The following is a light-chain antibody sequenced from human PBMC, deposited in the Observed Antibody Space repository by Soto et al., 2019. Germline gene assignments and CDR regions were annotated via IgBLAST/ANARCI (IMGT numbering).Light chain of an antibody. J-gene: IGKJ1*01. V-gene: IGKV1-39*01. CDR2: GAS. Sequence: DIQMTQSPSSLSASVGDRVTITCRASQTITSYLNWYHQKPGKAPKLLIYGASKLQSGVPSRFSGSGSGTDFTLTISILQPEEFATYYCQQSHSPPHTFGQGTKVEVK. CDR3: QQSHSPPHT. CDR1: QTITSY.